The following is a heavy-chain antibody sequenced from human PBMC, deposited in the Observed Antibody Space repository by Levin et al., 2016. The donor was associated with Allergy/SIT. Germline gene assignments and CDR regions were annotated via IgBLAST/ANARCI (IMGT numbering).Heavy chain of an antibody. J-gene: IGHJ4*02. D-gene: IGHD6-25*01. Sequence: LRLSCTVSGGSISSGDYYWNWIRQHPGKGLEWIGYIYHSGVTYYNPSLQSRLIISVDTSKNQFSLKLTSVTAADTAVYYCATIGMAAQLFFDDWGQGTLVTVSS. CDR2: IYHSGVT. V-gene: IGHV4-31*03. CDR1: GGSISSGDYY. CDR3: ATIGMAAQLFFDD.